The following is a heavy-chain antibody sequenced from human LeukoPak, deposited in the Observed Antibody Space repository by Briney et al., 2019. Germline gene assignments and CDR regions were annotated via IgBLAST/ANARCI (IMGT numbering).Heavy chain of an antibody. CDR3: ARLGNY. CDR1: GGSISSYY. J-gene: IGHJ4*02. Sequence: PSETLSLTCTVSGGSISSYYWSWIRQPPGKGLEWIGEINHSGSTNYNPSLKSRVTISVDTSKNQFSLKLSSVTAADTAVYYCARLGNYWGQGTLVTVSS. V-gene: IGHV4-34*01. CDR2: INHSGST. D-gene: IGHD2-15*01.